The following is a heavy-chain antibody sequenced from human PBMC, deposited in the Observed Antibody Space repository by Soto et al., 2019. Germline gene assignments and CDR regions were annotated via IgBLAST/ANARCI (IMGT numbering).Heavy chain of an antibody. D-gene: IGHD4-17*01. CDR3: ARWDHDYGYLDV. Sequence: SQTLSLTCDISGDSVSSNRGAWTWIRQSPSRGLEWLGRTYYRSKWYNEYGLSVKSRITINADTCKNQFSLQLNSVTPEDAAVYFCARWDHDYGYLDVWGLGTTVTVSS. J-gene: IGHJ6*02. CDR1: GDSVSSNRGA. V-gene: IGHV6-1*01. CDR2: TYYRSKWYN.